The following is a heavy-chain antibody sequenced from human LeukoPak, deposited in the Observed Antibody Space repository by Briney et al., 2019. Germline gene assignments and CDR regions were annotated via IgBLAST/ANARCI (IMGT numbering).Heavy chain of an antibody. CDR3: ARVVLPLLKAFDY. CDR1: GGSFSGYY. D-gene: IGHD2/OR15-2a*01. CDR2: INHSGST. Sequence: SETLSLTCAVYGGSFSGYYWSWIRQPPGKGLEWIGEINHSGSTNYNPSLKSRVTISVDTSKNQFSLKLSSVTAADTAVYYCARVVLPLLKAFDYWGQGTLVTVSS. V-gene: IGHV4-34*01. J-gene: IGHJ4*02.